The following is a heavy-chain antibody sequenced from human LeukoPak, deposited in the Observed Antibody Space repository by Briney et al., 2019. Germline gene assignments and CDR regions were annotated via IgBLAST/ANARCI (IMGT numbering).Heavy chain of an antibody. V-gene: IGHV4-39*07. CDR2: IYSSGST. D-gene: IGHD1-7*01. CDR3: ARESEHWNYFSSRSEHYFDY. J-gene: IGHJ4*02. CDR1: GASISSGSNY. Sequence: SETLSLTCSVSGASISSGSNYWGWIRQPPGKTLEWIGSIYSSGSTYYNPSLKSRVIIIIDTPKNHFSLTLSSVTAADTAVYYCARESEHWNYFSSRSEHYFDYWGQGTLVTVSS.